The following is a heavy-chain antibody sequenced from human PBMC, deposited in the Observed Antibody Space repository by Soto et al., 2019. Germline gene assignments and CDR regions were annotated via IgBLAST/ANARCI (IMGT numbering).Heavy chain of an antibody. CDR2: ISYDGSNK. Sequence: GGSLRLSCAASGFTFSSYAMHWVRQAPGKGLEWVAVISYDGSNKYYADSVKGRFTISRDNSKNTLYLQMNSLRAEDTAVYYCARDMANLRNYYYGMDVWGQGTTVTVSS. J-gene: IGHJ6*02. V-gene: IGHV3-30-3*01. CDR1: GFTFSSYA. D-gene: IGHD4-17*01. CDR3: ARDMANLRNYYYGMDV.